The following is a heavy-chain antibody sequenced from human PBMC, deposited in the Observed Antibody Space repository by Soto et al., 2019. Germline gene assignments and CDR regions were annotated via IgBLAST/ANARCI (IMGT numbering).Heavy chain of an antibody. Sequence: GGSLRLSCSASGFIFRTYPMHWVRQAPGKGLEYVSAISSNGGVTYYADSVKGRFTISRDNSRNTLYLQMTSLRAEDTAVYHCVNGDLVIPAASGPCWGQGTLVTVSS. CDR2: ISSNGGVT. J-gene: IGHJ4*02. CDR3: VNGDLVIPAASGPC. CDR1: GFIFRTYP. D-gene: IGHD2-2*01. V-gene: IGHV3-64D*06.